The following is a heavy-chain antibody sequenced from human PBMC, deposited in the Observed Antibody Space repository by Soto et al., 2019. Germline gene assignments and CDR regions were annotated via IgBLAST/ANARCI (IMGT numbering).Heavy chain of an antibody. CDR3: ARYRFSSGWYDY. J-gene: IGHJ4*02. Sequence: VASVKVSCKASGGTFSSYAISWVRQAPGQGLEWMGGIIPIFGTANYAQKFQGRVTITADESTSTAYMELSSLRSEDTAVYYCARYRFSSGWYDYWGQGTLVTVSS. CDR2: IIPIFGTA. D-gene: IGHD6-19*01. V-gene: IGHV1-69*13. CDR1: GGTFSSYA.